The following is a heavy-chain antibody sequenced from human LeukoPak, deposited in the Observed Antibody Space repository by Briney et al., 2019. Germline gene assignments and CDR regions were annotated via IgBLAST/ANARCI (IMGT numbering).Heavy chain of an antibody. CDR1: RFTFSTYT. J-gene: IGHJ4*02. CDR2: IDLSSTYI. V-gene: IGHV3-21*01. D-gene: IGHD4-17*01. CDR3: TRGSYGDYEY. Sequence: GGPLRLSCSASRFTFSTYTMNWVRQAPGRGLEWISSIDLSSTYIYYADSVKGRFTISRDNAQNSLYLQLNSLKAEDTAVYYCTRGSYGDYEYWGQGTLVTVSS.